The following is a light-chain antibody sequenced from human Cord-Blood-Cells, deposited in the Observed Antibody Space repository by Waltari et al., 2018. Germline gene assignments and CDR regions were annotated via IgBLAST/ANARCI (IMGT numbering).Light chain of an antibody. J-gene: IGLJ1*01. CDR2: ANI. V-gene: IGLV1-51*01. CDR1: SSTIGNNY. Sequence: QSVLTQPPSVSAAPGQKVTISCSGSSSTIGNNYVSWYQQLPETAPKILIYANIKRPSGIPYRSAGSKSGTSATLGITGLQTGDEADYYCGTWDSRLSANYVFGTGTKVTVL. CDR3: GTWDSRLSANYV.